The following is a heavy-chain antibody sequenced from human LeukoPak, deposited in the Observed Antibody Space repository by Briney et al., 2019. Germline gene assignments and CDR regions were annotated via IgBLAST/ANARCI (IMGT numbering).Heavy chain of an antibody. Sequence: GGSLRLSCAASGFTFSDYYMSWIRQAPGKGLEWLSFISSSGAVIHYADSVKGRFTISRDSAKNSLSLQMNSLRVADTAIYYCARIRSPNEDAFDIWGQGTMVTVSS. CDR2: ISSSGAVI. CDR1: GFTFSDYY. J-gene: IGHJ3*02. CDR3: ARIRSPNEDAFDI. V-gene: IGHV3-11*01.